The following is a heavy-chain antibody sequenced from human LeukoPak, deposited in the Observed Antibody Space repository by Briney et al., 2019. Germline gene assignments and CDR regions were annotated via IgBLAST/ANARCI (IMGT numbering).Heavy chain of an antibody. D-gene: IGHD3-3*01. Sequence: GGSLRLSCAGSGFTFSNYWVHWVRQAPGKGLVWVSRINVEGTRTDYADSVRGRFTISRDNAKNTLYLQMNGLTPEDTAIYYCVRSMSGRNDLWGQGTLVSVSA. V-gene: IGHV3-74*01. CDR3: VRSMSGRNDL. CDR2: INVEGTRT. CDR1: GFTFSNYW. J-gene: IGHJ5*02.